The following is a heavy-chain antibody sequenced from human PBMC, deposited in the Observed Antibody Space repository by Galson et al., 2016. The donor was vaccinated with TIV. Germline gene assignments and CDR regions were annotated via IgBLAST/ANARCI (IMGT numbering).Heavy chain of an antibody. J-gene: IGHJ6*02. CDR3: TRERLHCGNVWYLYYCFGMDV. CDR1: ALTVSDNY. V-gene: IGHV3-66*02. D-gene: IGHD2-21*01. Sequence: SLRLSCAASALTVSDNYMTWVRQAPGKGLEWVAIMSSGGSRNYADFVRGRFTVSRDNSKNTLYLQMNRLRTDDTAIDYCTRERLHCGNVWYLYYCFGMDVWGLGTTVTVS. CDR2: MSSGGSR.